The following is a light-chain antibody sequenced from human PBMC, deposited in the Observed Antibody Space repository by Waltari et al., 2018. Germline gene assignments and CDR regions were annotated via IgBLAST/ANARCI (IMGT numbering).Light chain of an antibody. CDR2: DTF. CDR3: LHRSNWPPLFT. CDR1: QSVSRY. Sequence: EIVLTQSPVTLSLSPGERATLSCRASQSVSRYLTLYQQKPGQAPRRLIYDTFSRASGIPARFSGRGSGTDFPLTISSLEPEDFAVYYCLHRSNWPPLFTFGPGTKVDIK. J-gene: IGKJ3*01. V-gene: IGKV3-11*01.